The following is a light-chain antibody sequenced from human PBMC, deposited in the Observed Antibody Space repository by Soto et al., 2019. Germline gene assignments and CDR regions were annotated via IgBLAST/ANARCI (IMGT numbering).Light chain of an antibody. CDR3: SAWDDSLNGYV. CDR1: TSNIGSNA. Sequence: QSVLTQPPSASGTPGQRVTISCSGSTSNIGSNAVNWYQLLPGTAPKLLIFGNNKRPSGVPDRFSGSKSGTPDRFSGSKSGTSASLAISGLQSDDEAEYYCSAWDDSLNGYVFGSGTKLTVL. CDR2: GNN. V-gene: IGLV1-44*01. J-gene: IGLJ1*01.